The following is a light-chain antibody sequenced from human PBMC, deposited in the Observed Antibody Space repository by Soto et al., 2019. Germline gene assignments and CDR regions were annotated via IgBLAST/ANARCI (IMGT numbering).Light chain of an antibody. CDR3: QQYGSSRPLT. J-gene: IGKJ4*01. V-gene: IGKV3-20*01. CDR1: ASAGRGS. CDR2: GAF. Sequence: ESVLTQSPGTLSVSPGERVTLSCRASASAGRGSLAWYQHKPGQAPRLLIYGAFNRATGIPDRFSGSGSGTDFTLTISRLEPEDSAVYYCQQYGSSRPLTFGGGTKVEIK.